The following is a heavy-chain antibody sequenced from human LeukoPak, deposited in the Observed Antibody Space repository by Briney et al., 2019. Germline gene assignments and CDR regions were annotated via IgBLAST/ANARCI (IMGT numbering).Heavy chain of an antibody. CDR1: GYSISSGYY. D-gene: IGHD3-3*01. CDR2: IYHTGSS. J-gene: IGHJ4*02. Sequence: SETLSLTCAVSGYSISSGYYWGWIRQPPGRGLEWIGSIYHTGSSYYNPSLKSRVTISVDTSKNQFSLKLSSVTAADTAVYYCARESRLEANFDYWGQGTLVTVSS. CDR3: ARESRLEANFDY. V-gene: IGHV4-38-2*02.